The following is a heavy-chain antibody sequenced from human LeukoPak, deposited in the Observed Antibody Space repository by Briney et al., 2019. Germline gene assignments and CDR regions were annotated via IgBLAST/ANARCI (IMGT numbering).Heavy chain of an antibody. V-gene: IGHV4-59*08. D-gene: IGHD1-26*01. CDR3: ARWGSGSYPDY. CDR2: IYYSGST. CDR1: GGSISSYY. J-gene: IGHJ4*02. Sequence: SSETLSLTCTVSGGSISSYYWSWIRQPPGKGLEWIGYIYYSGSTNYNPSLKSRVTISVDTSKNQFSLKLSSVTAADTAVYYCARWGSGSYPDYWGQGTLVTVSS.